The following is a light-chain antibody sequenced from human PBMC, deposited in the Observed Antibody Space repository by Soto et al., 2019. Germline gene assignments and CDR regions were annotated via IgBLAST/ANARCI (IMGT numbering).Light chain of an antibody. CDR3: LLYYGGVWV. J-gene: IGLJ3*02. V-gene: IGLV7-43*01. CDR1: TGAVTSGYY. CDR2: NTS. Sequence: QTVVTQEPSLTVSPGGTVTLTCASSTGAVTSGYYPNWFQQKPGQAPRALIYNTSHRHSWTPARCSGSLLGGKAVLTLTGVQPEDEAEYYCLLYYGGVWVFGGGTQLTVL.